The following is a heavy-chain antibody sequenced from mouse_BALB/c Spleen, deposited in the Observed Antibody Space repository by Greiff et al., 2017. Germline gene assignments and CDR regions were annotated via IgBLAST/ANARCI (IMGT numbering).Heavy chain of an antibody. CDR3: ARSGYGMDY. CDR1: GFTFSSFG. Sequence: DVMLVESGGGLVQPGGSRKLSCAASGFTFSSFGMHWVRQAPEKGLEWVAYISSGSSTIYYADTVKGRFTISRDNPKNTLFLQMTSLRSEDTAMYYCARSGYGMDYWGQGTSVTVSS. J-gene: IGHJ4*01. CDR2: ISSGSSTI. D-gene: IGHD3-2*02. V-gene: IGHV5-17*02.